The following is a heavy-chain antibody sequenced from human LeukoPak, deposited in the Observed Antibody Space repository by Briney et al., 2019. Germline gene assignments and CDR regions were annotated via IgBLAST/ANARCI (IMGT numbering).Heavy chain of an antibody. CDR3: ARGGAYYYDSSGMFDP. V-gene: IGHV4-61*02. J-gene: IGHJ5*02. CDR2: IYTSGST. CDR1: GGSISSSSYY. Sequence: SETLSLTCTVSGGSISSSSYYWSWIRQPAGKGLEWIGRIYTSGSTNYNPSLKSRVTMSVDTSKNQFSLKLSSVTAADTAVYYCARGGAYYYDSSGMFDPWGQGTLVTVSS. D-gene: IGHD3-22*01.